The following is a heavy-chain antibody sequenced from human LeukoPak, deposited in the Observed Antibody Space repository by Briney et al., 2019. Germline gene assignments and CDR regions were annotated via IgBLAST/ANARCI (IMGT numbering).Heavy chain of an antibody. J-gene: IGHJ2*01. CDR1: GFTFSSYG. CDR2: ISYDGSNK. V-gene: IGHV3-30*18. Sequence: GRSLRLSCAAPGFTFSSYGMHWVRQAPGKGLERVAVISYDGSNKYYADSVKGRFTISRDNSKNTLYLQMNSLRAEDTAVYYCAKGTYYYGSTESTGSWYFDLWGRGTLVTVSS. D-gene: IGHD3-10*01. CDR3: AKGTYYYGSTESTGSWYFDL.